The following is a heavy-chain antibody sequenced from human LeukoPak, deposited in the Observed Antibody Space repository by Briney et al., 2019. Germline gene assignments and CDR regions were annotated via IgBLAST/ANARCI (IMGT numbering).Heavy chain of an antibody. CDR3: ARTVTTSSYYFDY. CDR1: GYTXTTYG. D-gene: IGHD4-17*01. V-gene: IGHV1-18*01. J-gene: IGHJ4*02. Sequence: ASVKVSCKASGYTXTTYGVSWVRQAPGQGLEWMGWISGYDGNTNYAQKLRGRVTMTTDTSTSTAYMDLKSLRSDDTALYYCARTVTTSSYYFDYWGQGTLVTVSS. CDR2: ISGYDGNT.